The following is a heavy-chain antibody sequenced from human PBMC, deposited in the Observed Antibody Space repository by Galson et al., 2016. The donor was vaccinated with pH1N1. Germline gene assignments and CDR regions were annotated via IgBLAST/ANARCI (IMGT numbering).Heavy chain of an antibody. V-gene: IGHV5-51*03. D-gene: IGHD4-17*01. CDR3: ARQYDFGDYRGDAFDI. Sequence: QSGAEVKKPGESLKISCKASGYSFTRYWIAWVRQVPGKGLEWVGVVNPGGSTIRYSPPIQGQVTISSDKSISTAYLQWISLRASDTAMYYCARQYDFGDYRGDAFDIWGQGAMVTVSS. J-gene: IGHJ3*02. CDR2: VNPGGSTI. CDR1: GYSFTRYW.